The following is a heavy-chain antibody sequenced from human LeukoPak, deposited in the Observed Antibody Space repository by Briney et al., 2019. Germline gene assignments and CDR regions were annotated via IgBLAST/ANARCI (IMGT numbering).Heavy chain of an antibody. CDR1: GGSISSYY. Sequence: SVTLSLTCTVSGGSISSYYWRWIRQPPGKGLEWLGYIYYSGSTNYNPSLKSRVTISVDTSKNQFSLKLSSVTAADTAVYYCARVAAELLWFGEMPRWFDPWGQGTLVTVSS. J-gene: IGHJ5*02. V-gene: IGHV4-59*01. D-gene: IGHD3-10*01. CDR3: ARVAAELLWFGEMPRWFDP. CDR2: IYYSGST.